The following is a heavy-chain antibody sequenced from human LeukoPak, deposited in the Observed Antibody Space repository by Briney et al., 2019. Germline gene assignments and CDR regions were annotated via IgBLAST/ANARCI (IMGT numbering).Heavy chain of an antibody. V-gene: IGHV1-46*01. D-gene: IGHD3-10*01. CDR2: IIPIFGTA. J-gene: IGHJ4*02. CDR3: ARDSVLWFGELLKAPLGY. CDR1: GYTFTSYY. Sequence: ASVKVSCKASGYTFTSYYMHWVRQAPGQGLEWMGGIIPIFGTANYAQKFQGRVTMTRDTSTSTVYMELSSLRSEDTAVYYCARDSVLWFGELLKAPLGYWGQGTLVTVSS.